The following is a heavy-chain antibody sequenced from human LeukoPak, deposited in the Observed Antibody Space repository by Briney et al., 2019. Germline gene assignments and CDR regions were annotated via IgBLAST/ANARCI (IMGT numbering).Heavy chain of an antibody. V-gene: IGHV4-4*07. D-gene: IGHD2-21*02. Sequence: SETLSLTRIVSDGSINSYAWNWIRQPAGKGLEWIGRFYTSGSTNYNPSLKSRVTMSVDTSKSQFSLTLNSVTAADTAVYYCARDGRLGDWNYFDYWGQGTQVTVSS. CDR2: FYTSGST. CDR3: ARDGRLGDWNYFDY. CDR1: DGSINSYA. J-gene: IGHJ4*02.